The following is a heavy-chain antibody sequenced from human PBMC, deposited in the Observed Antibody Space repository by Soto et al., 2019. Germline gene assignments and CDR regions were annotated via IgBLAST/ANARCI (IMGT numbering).Heavy chain of an antibody. Sequence: PGGSLRLSCAASGFTFSNAWMSWVRQAPGKGLEWVGRIKSKTDGGTTDYGAPVKGRFTISRDDSKNTLYLQMNSLKTEDTAVYYCTTERYCSGGSCYYYGMDVWGQGTTVTVSS. CDR2: IKSKTDGGTT. D-gene: IGHD2-15*01. CDR1: GFTFSNAW. CDR3: TTERYCSGGSCYYYGMDV. V-gene: IGHV3-15*01. J-gene: IGHJ6*02.